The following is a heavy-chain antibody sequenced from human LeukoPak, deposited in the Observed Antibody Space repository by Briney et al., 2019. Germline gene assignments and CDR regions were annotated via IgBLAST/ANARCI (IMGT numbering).Heavy chain of an antibody. Sequence: SETLSPTCAVYGGSFSGYYWSWIRQPPGKGLEWIGEINHSGSTNYNPSLKSRVTISVDTSKNQFSLKLSSVTAADTAVYYCASNYDFWSGYYYFDYWGQGTLVTVSS. CDR2: INHSGST. D-gene: IGHD3-3*01. CDR3: ASNYDFWSGYYYFDY. CDR1: GGSFSGYY. J-gene: IGHJ4*02. V-gene: IGHV4-34*01.